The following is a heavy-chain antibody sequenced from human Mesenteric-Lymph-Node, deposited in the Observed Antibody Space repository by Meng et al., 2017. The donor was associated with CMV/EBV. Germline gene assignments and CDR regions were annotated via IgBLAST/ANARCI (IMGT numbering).Heavy chain of an antibody. V-gene: IGHV3-21*04. D-gene: IGHD3-10*01. CDR3: AGDRDGNWYFDL. Sequence: GGSLRLSCAASGFTFTSYSMNWVRQTPAKGLEWVSEISSGGGHTYYADSVKGRFTISRDKSNSALYLQTNSLRAEDTAVYYCAGDRDGNWYFDLWGRGTLVTVSS. J-gene: IGHJ2*01. CDR1: GFTFTSYS. CDR2: ISSGGGHT.